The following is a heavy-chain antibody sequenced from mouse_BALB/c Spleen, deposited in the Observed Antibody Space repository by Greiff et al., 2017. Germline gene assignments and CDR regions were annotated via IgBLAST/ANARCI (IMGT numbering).Heavy chain of an antibody. Sequence: QVQLQQSGAELVRPGTSVKISCKASGYTFTNYWLGWVKQRPGHGLEWIGDIYPGGGYTNYNEKFQGKATITADTSSNTAYLQLSSLTSEDTAVYYCAPFITTVVAPAYWGQGTLVTVSA. CDR1: GYTFTNYW. CDR3: APFITTVVAPAY. D-gene: IGHD1-1*01. J-gene: IGHJ3*01. V-gene: IGHV1-63*02. CDR2: IYPGGGYT.